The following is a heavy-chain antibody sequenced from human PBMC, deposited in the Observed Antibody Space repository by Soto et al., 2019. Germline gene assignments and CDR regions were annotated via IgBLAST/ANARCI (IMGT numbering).Heavy chain of an antibody. D-gene: IGHD3-16*01. CDR3: AISQDRGGRTTFIY. Sequence: ASVKVSCKASGYSFTNNDVTWVRQATGQGLEWMGWMNPGSGDTGYAQKFQGRVTMTRDISIATAYMELSSLRSEDTALYYCAISQDRGGRTTFIYWGQGTQVTVSS. CDR1: GYSFTNND. J-gene: IGHJ4*02. CDR2: MNPGSGDT. V-gene: IGHV1-8*01.